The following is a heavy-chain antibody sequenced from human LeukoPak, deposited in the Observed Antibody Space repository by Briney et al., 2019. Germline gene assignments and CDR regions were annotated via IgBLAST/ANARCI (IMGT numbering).Heavy chain of an antibody. Sequence: GGSLRLSCAASGFTFSSYWMSWVRQAPGKGLEWVANIKQDGSEKYYVDSVKGRFTISRDNAKNSLYLQMNSLRAEDTAVYYCAREYCSSTSCYDGPLDYWGQGTLVTVSS. J-gene: IGHJ4*02. CDR3: AREYCSSTSCYDGPLDY. CDR1: GFTFSSYW. CDR2: IKQDGSEK. D-gene: IGHD2-2*01. V-gene: IGHV3-7*01.